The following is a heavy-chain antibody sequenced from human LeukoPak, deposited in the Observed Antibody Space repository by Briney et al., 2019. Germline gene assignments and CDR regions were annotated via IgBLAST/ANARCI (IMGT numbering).Heavy chain of an antibody. CDR2: ISYDGSNK. V-gene: IGHV3-30*04. Sequence: GGSLRLSCTASGFTFSSYAMHWVRQAPGKGLEWVAVISYDGSNKYYADSVKGRFTISRANSKNTLYLQMNSLRAEDTAVYYCARGPEITYYFDYWGQGTLVTVSS. D-gene: IGHD3-16*01. CDR3: ARGPEITYYFDY. CDR1: GFTFSSYA. J-gene: IGHJ4*02.